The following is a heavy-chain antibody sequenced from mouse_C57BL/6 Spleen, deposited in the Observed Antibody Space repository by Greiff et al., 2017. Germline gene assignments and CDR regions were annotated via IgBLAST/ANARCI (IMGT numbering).Heavy chain of an antibody. V-gene: IGHV5-12*01. CDR3: ARHKYYDYWYFDV. Sequence: EVMLVESGGGLVQPGGSLKLSCAASGFTFSDYYMYWVRQTPEKRLEWVAYISNGGGSTYYPDTVKGRFTISRDNAKNTLYLQMSRLKSEDTAMYYCARHKYYDYWYFDVWGTGTTVTVSS. D-gene: IGHD2-4*01. CDR1: GFTFSDYY. CDR2: ISNGGGST. J-gene: IGHJ1*03.